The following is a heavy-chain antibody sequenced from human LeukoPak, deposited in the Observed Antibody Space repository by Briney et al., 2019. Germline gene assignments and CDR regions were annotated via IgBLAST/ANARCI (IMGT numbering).Heavy chain of an antibody. Sequence: SETLSFTCAVYGGSFSGYYWSWIRQPPGKGLEWIGEINHSGSTNYNPSLKSRVTISVDTSKNQFSLKLSSVTAADTAVYYCARTLHGPIDYWGQGTLVTVSS. J-gene: IGHJ4*02. CDR3: ARTLHGPIDY. V-gene: IGHV4-34*01. CDR2: INHSGST. CDR1: GGSFSGYY.